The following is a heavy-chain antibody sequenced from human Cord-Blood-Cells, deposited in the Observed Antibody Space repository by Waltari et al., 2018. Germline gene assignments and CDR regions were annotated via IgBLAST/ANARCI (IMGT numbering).Heavy chain of an antibody. J-gene: IGHJ2*01. CDR1: GFPVSSNY. D-gene: IGHD6-6*01. CDR2: IYSGGST. V-gene: IGHV3-66*01. CDR3: ARGAARRYFDL. Sequence: EVQLVESGGGLVQPGGSLRPSCAALGFPVSSNYMTWVRQAPGKGLEWVSVIYSGGSTYYADSVKGRFTISRDNSKNTLYLQMNSLRAEDTAVYYCARGAARRYFDLWGRGTLVTVSS.